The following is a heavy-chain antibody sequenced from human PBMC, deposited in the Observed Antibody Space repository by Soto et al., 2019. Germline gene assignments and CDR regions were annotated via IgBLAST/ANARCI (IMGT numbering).Heavy chain of an antibody. Sequence: QVQVEQSGAEVKKPGSSLKVSCKTSGGPFSSQAFNWVRQARGHGLEWMGGIITLLGSTTYAQKFQDRVTFTADESTSTVYMELRSLRSEDTATYFCAMSDGPYFYYGVDVWGRGTAVTVSS. CDR3: AMSDGPYFYYGVDV. CDR1: GGPFSSQA. J-gene: IGHJ6*02. V-gene: IGHV1-69*01. D-gene: IGHD2-21*02. CDR2: IITLLGST.